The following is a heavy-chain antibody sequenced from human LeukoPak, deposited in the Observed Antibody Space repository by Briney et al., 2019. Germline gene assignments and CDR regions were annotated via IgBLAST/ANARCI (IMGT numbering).Heavy chain of an antibody. V-gene: IGHV3-66*01. D-gene: IGHD7-27*01. CDR3: ARGSAVTGLDY. CDR2: IYSGGST. CDR1: GFTFSSYA. Sequence: PGGSLRLSCAASGFTFSSYAMSWVRQAPGKGLEWVSVIYSGGSTYYADSVKGRFTISRDSSKNTLYLQMNSLRAEDTAVYYCARGSAVTGLDYWGQGTLVTVSS. J-gene: IGHJ4*02.